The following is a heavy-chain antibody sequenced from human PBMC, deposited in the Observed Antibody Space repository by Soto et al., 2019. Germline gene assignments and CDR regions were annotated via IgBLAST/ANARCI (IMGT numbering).Heavy chain of an antibody. D-gene: IGHD4-4*01. CDR1: GYSFTSYW. V-gene: IGHV5-51*01. J-gene: IGHJ6*02. CDR2: IYPGDSDT. Sequence: LGESLKISCKGSGYSFTSYWIGWVRQMPGKGLEWMGIIYPGDSDTRYSPSFQGQVTISADKSISTAYLQWSSLKASDTAMYYCARLPVTTRGINYYYYGMDVWGQGTTVTVSS. CDR3: ARLPVTTRGINYYYYGMDV.